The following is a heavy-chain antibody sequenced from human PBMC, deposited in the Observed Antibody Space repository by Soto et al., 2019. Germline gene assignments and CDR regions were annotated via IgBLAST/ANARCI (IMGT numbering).Heavy chain of an antibody. J-gene: IGHJ6*02. CDR3: ARINMGYYPYYYYGMDV. CDR1: GFTFSSYS. Sequence: GGSLRLSCAASGFTFSSYSMNWVRQAPGKGLEWVSSISSSSSYIYYADSVKGRFTISRDNAKNSLYLQMNSLRAEDTAVYYCARINMGYYPYYYYGMDVWGQGTTVTVSS. D-gene: IGHD1-26*01. V-gene: IGHV3-21*01. CDR2: ISSSSSYI.